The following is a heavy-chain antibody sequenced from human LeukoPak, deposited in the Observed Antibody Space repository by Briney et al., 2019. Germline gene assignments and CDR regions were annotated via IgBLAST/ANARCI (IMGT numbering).Heavy chain of an antibody. J-gene: IGHJ4*02. CDR2: TSYDESNK. Sequence: GGSLRLSCTASGFTFSIYTMDWVRQPPGKGLEWVAVTSYDESNKYYADSVKGRFTISRDNSNNTLYLQMNSLRPEDTAVYYCARDWGVDSWGQGTLVTVSS. V-gene: IGHV3-30*03. CDR3: ARDWGVDS. D-gene: IGHD3-10*01. CDR1: GFTFSIYT.